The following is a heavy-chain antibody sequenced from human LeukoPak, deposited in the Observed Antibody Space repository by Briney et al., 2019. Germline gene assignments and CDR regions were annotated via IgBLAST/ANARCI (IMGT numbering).Heavy chain of an antibody. CDR2: INPNSGGT. CDR3: ARGDGYSYGRHFDY. CDR1: GYTFTGYY. J-gene: IGHJ4*02. D-gene: IGHD5-18*01. V-gene: IGHV1-2*02. Sequence: ASVKVSCKASGYTFTGYYMHWVRRAPGQGLEWMGWINPNSGGTNYAQKFQGRVTMTRDTSISTAYMELSRLRSDDTAVYYCARGDGYSYGRHFDYWGQGTLVTVSS.